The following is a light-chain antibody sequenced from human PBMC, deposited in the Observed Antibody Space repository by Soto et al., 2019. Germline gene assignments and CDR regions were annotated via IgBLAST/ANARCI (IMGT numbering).Light chain of an antibody. V-gene: IGLV2-14*01. CDR3: NSYASSGTLV. Sequence: QSALTQPASVSGSPGQSITISCTGTSRDIGFYNYVSWYQQHPGKAPKLIIYEVAKRPSGVSSRFSGSKSGNTASLTISGLQAEDEADYYCNSYASSGTLVFGTGTKVTVL. CDR1: SRDIGFYNY. J-gene: IGLJ1*01. CDR2: EVA.